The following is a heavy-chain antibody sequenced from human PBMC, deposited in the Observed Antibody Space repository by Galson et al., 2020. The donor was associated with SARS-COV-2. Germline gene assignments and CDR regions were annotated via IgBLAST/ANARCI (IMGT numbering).Heavy chain of an antibody. Sequence: GESLKISCAASGFTFSDYWLHWVRQAPGKGLVWVSRINLDGSSTTYADSVKGRFTVSRDNAKSTLFLEMSSLRGEDTAVYFCVRGLRYSSSWYEARRGESVGHWGQGTLVTVSS. CDR1: GFTFSDYW. D-gene: IGHD6-13*01. V-gene: IGHV3-74*01. J-gene: IGHJ4*02. CDR2: INLDGSST. CDR3: VRGLRYSSSWYEARRGESVGH.